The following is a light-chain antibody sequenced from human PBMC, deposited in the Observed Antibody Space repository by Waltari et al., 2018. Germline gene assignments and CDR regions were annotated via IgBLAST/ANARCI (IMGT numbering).Light chain of an antibody. CDR1: PTVRTTY. CDR2: GAS. V-gene: IGKV3-20*01. Sequence: ELALTQSPGTLSLSPGGRATLSCRASPTVRTTYLAWYQQKPGQAPTLLIYGASSRATGIPDRFSGSGSGTDFSLTISSLEPEDFAVYYCQQYDISPLTFGGGTKVEIK. CDR3: QQYDISPLT. J-gene: IGKJ4*01.